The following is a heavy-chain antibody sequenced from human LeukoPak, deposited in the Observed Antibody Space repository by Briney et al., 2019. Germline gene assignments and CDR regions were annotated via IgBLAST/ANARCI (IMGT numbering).Heavy chain of an antibody. V-gene: IGHV3-7*01. CDR2: IKQDGSEK. CDR1: GFTFSNFW. Sequence: GGSLRLSRAASGFTFSNFWMSWVRQAPGKGLEWVANIKQDGSEKDYVDSVKGRFTISRDNAKSSLYLQMNSLRAEDTAVYYCARDRYSNPYWGQGTLVTVSS. D-gene: IGHD4-11*01. J-gene: IGHJ4*02. CDR3: ARDRYSNPY.